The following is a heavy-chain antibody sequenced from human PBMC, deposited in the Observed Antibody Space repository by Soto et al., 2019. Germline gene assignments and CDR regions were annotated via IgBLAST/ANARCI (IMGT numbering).Heavy chain of an antibody. CDR1: GGSISSGDYY. Sequence: PXETLSLTCTVSGGSISSGDYYWSWIRQPPGKGLEWIGYIYYSGSTYYNPSLKSRVTISVDTSKNQFSLKLSSVTAADTAVYYCAGSGYDSIFDYWGQGTLVTVSS. D-gene: IGHD5-12*01. CDR3: AGSGYDSIFDY. CDR2: IYYSGST. V-gene: IGHV4-30-4*01. J-gene: IGHJ4*02.